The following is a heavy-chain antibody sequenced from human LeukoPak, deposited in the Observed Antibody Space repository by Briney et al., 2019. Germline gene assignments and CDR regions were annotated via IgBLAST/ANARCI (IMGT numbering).Heavy chain of an antibody. CDR3: ARGGSSWPIPPHWFDY. D-gene: IGHD6-13*01. CDR1: GGSFSGYN. J-gene: IGHJ4*02. CDR2: INHSGST. Sequence: SETLSLTCAVYGGSFSGYNWSWIRQPPGKGLEWIGEINHSGSTNYNPSLKSRVTMSVDTSKNQFSLRLSSVTAADTAVYYCARGGSSWPIPPHWFDYWGPGVLVTVSS. V-gene: IGHV4-34*01.